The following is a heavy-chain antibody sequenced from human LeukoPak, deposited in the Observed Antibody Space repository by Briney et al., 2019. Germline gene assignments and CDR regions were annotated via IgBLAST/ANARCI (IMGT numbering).Heavy chain of an antibody. Sequence: GASVKVSCRASGYTFTDYYMHWVRQAPGQGLEWMGWINPNSGGIDYAQKFQGRVTLTGDTSISTAYMELSRLRSDDTAVYYCARLPPIMVRGYIAVYWGQGTLVTVSS. CDR2: INPNSGGI. D-gene: IGHD3-10*01. V-gene: IGHV1-2*02. CDR3: ARLPPIMVRGYIAVY. CDR1: GYTFTDYY. J-gene: IGHJ4*02.